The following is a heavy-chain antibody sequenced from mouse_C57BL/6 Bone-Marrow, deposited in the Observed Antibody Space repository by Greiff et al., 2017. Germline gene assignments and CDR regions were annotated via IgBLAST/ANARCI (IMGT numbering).Heavy chain of an antibody. J-gene: IGHJ3*01. V-gene: IGHV1-9*01. CDR3: ARPNFCGSISWFAC. D-gene: IGHD1-1*01. CDR1: GYTFTGYW. Sequence: VQLQQSGAELMKPGASVKLSCKATGYTFTGYWLEWVKQRPGHGLEWIGEILPGSGSTNYNEKFKGKAPFTADTSSNTAYMQLSSLTTEDSAIYCCARPNFCGSISWFACWGQGSLVTVSA. CDR2: ILPGSGST.